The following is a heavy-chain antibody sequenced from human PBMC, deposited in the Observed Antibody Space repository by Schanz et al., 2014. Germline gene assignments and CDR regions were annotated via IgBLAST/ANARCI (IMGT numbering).Heavy chain of an antibody. CDR1: GFTVSSNH. CDR2: ISASGGST. V-gene: IGHV3-66*02. D-gene: IGHD3-9*01. Sequence: EGQLAESGGGLVQPGGSLRLSCAVSGFTVSSNHMSWVRQAPGKGLEWVSTISASGGSTYYADSVKGRFTISRDNSKNTLYLQMNTLRAEDTAVYYCARDSRPNYDFLTAYYSIDYWGQGTLVTVSS. J-gene: IGHJ4*02. CDR3: ARDSRPNYDFLTAYYSIDY.